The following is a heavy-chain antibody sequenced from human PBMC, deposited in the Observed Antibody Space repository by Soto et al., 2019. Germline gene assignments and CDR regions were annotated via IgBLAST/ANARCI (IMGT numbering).Heavy chain of an antibody. CDR1: GDSVSSNSAA. V-gene: IGHV6-1*01. CDR2: TYYRSKWYN. J-gene: IGHJ6*02. Sequence: SQTLSLICAISGDSVSSNSAAWNWIRQSPSRGLEWLGRTYYRSKWYNDYAVSVKSRITINPDTSKNQFSLQLNSVTPEDTAVYYCAREALPLWFGELSEPSLDYYGMDVWGQGTTVTVS. D-gene: IGHD3-10*01. CDR3: AREALPLWFGELSEPSLDYYGMDV.